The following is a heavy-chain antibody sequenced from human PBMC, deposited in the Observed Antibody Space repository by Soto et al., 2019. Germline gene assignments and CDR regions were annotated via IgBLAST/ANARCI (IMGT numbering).Heavy chain of an antibody. CDR1: GYPFARDA. D-gene: IGHD4-17*01. CDR2: VSGSGADK. J-gene: IGHJ5*02. Sequence: GGSLRLSCEGSGYPFARDAMSWVRQVPGKGLQWVASVSGSGADKHYSDSVRGRFTISRDDSKNTLFLQLNSLRAEDTAVYYCAKAAPTVTTFWDLWGQGTLVTVSS. V-gene: IGHV3-23*01. CDR3: AKAAPTVTTFWDL.